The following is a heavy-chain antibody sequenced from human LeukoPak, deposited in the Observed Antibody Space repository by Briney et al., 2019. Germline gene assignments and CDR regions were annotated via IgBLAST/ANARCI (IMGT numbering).Heavy chain of an antibody. CDR2: ISAYNHNT. D-gene: IGHD2-2*01. J-gene: IGHJ4*02. CDR1: GYTFTGYY. CDR3: ARDLMYCDTMSCYDGDFDY. Sequence: ASVKVSCKASGYTFTGYYMHWVRQAPGQGLEWMGWISAYNHNTNYAQKFQGRVTMTIDTSTTTVYMELRSLRSDDTAIYYCARDLMYCDTMSCYDGDFDYWGQGALVTVSS. V-gene: IGHV1-18*04.